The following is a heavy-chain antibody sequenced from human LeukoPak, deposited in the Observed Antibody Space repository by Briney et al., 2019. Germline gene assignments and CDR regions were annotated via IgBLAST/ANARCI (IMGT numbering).Heavy chain of an antibody. CDR1: GFKFTNYA. J-gene: IGHJ3*01. D-gene: IGHD6-25*01. Sequence: GGSLRLSCAASGFKFTNYAMHWVRQAPGKGLEWVSTIGGSGVTKFYADSVAGRFTISRDNSNNALFLQMNNLRAEDVAIYYCARGASGWEYTTFDVWGQGAIVTVSS. CDR2: IGGSGVTK. V-gene: IGHV3-23*01. CDR3: ARGASGWEYTTFDV.